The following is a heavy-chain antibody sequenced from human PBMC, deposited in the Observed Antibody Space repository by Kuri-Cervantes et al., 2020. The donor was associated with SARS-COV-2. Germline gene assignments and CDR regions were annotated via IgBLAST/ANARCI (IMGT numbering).Heavy chain of an antibody. Sequence: GSLRLSCTVAGGSITSSSYYWGWIRQPPWKGLEWIGSIYYSGSTYYNPYLKSRVTISVDTSKNQFSLKLSSVTAADTAVYYCARQMMSSITIFGVVITRNWFDPWGQGTLVTVSS. V-gene: IGHV4-39*01. J-gene: IGHJ5*02. D-gene: IGHD3-3*01. CDR3: ARQMMSSITIFGVVITRNWFDP. CDR1: GGSITSSSYY. CDR2: IYYSGST.